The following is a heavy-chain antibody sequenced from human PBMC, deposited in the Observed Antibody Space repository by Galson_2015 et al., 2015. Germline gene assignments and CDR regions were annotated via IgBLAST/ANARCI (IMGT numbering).Heavy chain of an antibody. Sequence: ASGFTFGDYAMSWIRQAPGKGLEWVGFIRSKAYGGTTEYAASVKGRFTISRDDSKSIAYLQMNSLKTEDTAVYYCTRGYYDSMLSAYFDYWGQGTLVTVSS. CDR2: IRSKAYGGTT. J-gene: IGHJ4*02. D-gene: IGHD3-22*01. CDR1: GFTFGDYA. V-gene: IGHV3-49*03. CDR3: TRGYYDSMLSAYFDY.